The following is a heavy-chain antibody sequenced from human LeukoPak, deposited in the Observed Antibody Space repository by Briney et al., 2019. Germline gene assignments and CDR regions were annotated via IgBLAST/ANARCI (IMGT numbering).Heavy chain of an antibody. CDR2: ISGNGADT. CDR3: VKGSGTGWYGH. V-gene: IGHV3-64D*06. J-gene: IGHJ4*02. D-gene: IGHD6-19*01. CDR1: GFTFSSYS. Sequence: PGGSLRLSCSASGFTFSSYSMHWARRAPGKGLEYVSAISGNGADTYCSDSVKDRFTISRDNSNNMLFLQMSSLRAEDTAVYYCVKGSGTGWYGHWGQGTLVTVSA.